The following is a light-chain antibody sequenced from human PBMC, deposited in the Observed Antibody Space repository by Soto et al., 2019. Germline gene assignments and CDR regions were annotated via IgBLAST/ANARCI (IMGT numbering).Light chain of an antibody. CDR2: RNN. Sequence: QSVLTQPPSASGTPGQRVTISCSGSSSNIGTNPVSWYQQFPGTAPKLLIYRNNQRPSGVPDRFSGSKSGTSASLAISGLQSEDEADYYCAAWDGSLKVFGTGTKVTVL. J-gene: IGLJ1*01. CDR1: SSNIGTNP. CDR3: AAWDGSLKV. V-gene: IGLV1-44*01.